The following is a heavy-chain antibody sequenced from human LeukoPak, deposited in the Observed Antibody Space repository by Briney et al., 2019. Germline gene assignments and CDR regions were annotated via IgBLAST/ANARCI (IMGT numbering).Heavy chain of an antibody. CDR2: ISAYNGNT. V-gene: IGHV1-18*01. CDR1: VYTFTSDG. D-gene: IGHD3-10*01. CDR3: ARSAVTLWFGELRYYDYYYMDF. Sequence: ASVKVSCKASVYTFTSDGISWVRQAPGQGLEWMGWISAYNGNTNYAQKLQGRVTMTTDTSTSTAYMELRSLRSDDTAVYYCARSAVTLWFGELRYYDYYYMDFWGKGTTVTVSS. J-gene: IGHJ6*03.